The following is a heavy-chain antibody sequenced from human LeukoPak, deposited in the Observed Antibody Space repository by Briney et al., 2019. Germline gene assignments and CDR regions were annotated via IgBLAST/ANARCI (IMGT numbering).Heavy chain of an antibody. V-gene: IGHV3-23*01. D-gene: IGHD6-13*01. CDR1: GFTFTSYA. CDR2: ISGSGGST. Sequence: PGGSLRLSCAASGFTFTSYAMTWVRQAPGKGLEWVSAISGSGGSTYYADSVKGRFTISRDNSSNTLFLQMSSLRAEDTAVYFCAKAWGAAADWGQGTLVTVSS. J-gene: IGHJ4*02. CDR3: AKAWGAAAD.